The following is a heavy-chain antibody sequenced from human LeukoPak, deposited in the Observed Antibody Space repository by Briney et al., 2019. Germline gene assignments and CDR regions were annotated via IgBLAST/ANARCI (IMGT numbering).Heavy chain of an antibody. CDR1: GFTFSSYS. Sequence: GGSLRLSCAASGFTFSSYSMNWVRQAPGKGLEWVSYISSSGSTIYYADSVKGRFTISRDNAKNSLYLQMNSLRAEDTAVYYCARDQRYYFDYWGQGTLVTVSS. CDR2: ISSSGSTI. J-gene: IGHJ4*02. CDR3: ARDQRYYFDY. D-gene: IGHD5-24*01. V-gene: IGHV3-48*04.